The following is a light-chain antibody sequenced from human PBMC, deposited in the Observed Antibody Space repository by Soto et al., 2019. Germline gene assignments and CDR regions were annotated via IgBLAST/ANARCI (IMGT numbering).Light chain of an antibody. CDR1: QGISSY. J-gene: IGKJ5*01. CDR2: AAS. CDR3: QQLNSYLIT. Sequence: DIQLTQSPSFLSASVGDRVTITCRASQGISSYLAWYQQKPGKAPKLLIYAASTLQSGVPSRFSGSGSGTEFNLTISSLQPEDFATYYWQQLNSYLITFGQGTRLEIK. V-gene: IGKV1-9*01.